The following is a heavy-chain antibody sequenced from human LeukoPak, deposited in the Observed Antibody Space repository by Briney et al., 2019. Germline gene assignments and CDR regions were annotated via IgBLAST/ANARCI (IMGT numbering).Heavy chain of an antibody. J-gene: IGHJ4*02. Sequence: ASVKVSCKASGYTFTSYYMHWVRQAPGQGLEWMGMINPSGGSTSYAQKFQGRVTMTRDTSTSTVYMEPSSLRSEDTAVYYCVAIGYCGGDCYYNYWGQGTLVTVSS. V-gene: IGHV1-46*01. CDR3: VAIGYCGGDCYYNY. CDR2: INPSGGST. D-gene: IGHD2-21*02. CDR1: GYTFTSYY.